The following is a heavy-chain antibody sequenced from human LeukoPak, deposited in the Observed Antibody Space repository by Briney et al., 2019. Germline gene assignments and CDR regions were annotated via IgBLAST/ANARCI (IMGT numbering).Heavy chain of an antibody. CDR2: ISYDGSDD. D-gene: IGHD2-8*02. J-gene: IGHJ6*02. V-gene: IGHV3-30*18. CDR3: AKEVNTGYYFYKCGLDV. CDR1: GFTFSSYG. Sequence: GGSLRLSCSASGFTFSSYGMHWVRQAPGKGLEWVALISYDGSDDYHADSVKGRFTISRDNSKNTLYLQMHSLRAEDTAVYYCAKEVNTGYYFYKCGLDVWGQGTTVTVSS.